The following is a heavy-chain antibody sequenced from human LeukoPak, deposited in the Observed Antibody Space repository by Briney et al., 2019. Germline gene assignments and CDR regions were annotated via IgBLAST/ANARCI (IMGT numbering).Heavy chain of an antibody. V-gene: IGHV4-59*01. J-gene: IGHJ6*02. CDR1: GGSISSYY. D-gene: IGHD2-2*01. Sequence: SETLSLTCTVSGGSISSYYWSWIRQPPGKGLEWIGYIYYSGSTNYNPSLKSRVTISVDTSKNQFSLKPSSVTAADTAVYYCARDRAVVVPAATEYYYYYYGMDVWGQGTTVTVSS. CDR2: IYYSGST. CDR3: ARDRAVVVPAATEYYYYYYGMDV.